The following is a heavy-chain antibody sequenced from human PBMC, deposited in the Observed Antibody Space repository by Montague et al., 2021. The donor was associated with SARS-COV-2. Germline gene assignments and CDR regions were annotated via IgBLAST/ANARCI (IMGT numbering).Heavy chain of an antibody. CDR3: ARDYFVVQGVTKDMDV. CDR2: MYYSGST. Sequence: SETLSLTCTVSGGSISSSNYYWGWIRQPPGKGLEWIGHMYYSGSTYYTPSLKSRVTISIDTSKIQFSLQLISVTAAATAVYYCARDYFVVQGVTKDMDVWGQGTTVTVSS. V-gene: IGHV4-39*07. CDR1: GGSISSSNYY. D-gene: IGHD3-10*01. J-gene: IGHJ6*02.